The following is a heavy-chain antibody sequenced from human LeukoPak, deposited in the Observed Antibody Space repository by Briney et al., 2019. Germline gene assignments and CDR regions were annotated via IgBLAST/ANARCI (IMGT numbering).Heavy chain of an antibody. CDR3: ARVDGDSPFPFDY. CDR1: GGSISSSSYY. D-gene: IGHD4-17*01. CDR2: IYYSGRT. Sequence: PSETLSLTCTVSGGSISSSSYYWGWIRQPPGKGLEWIGSIYYSGRTYYNPSLKSRVTISVDTSKNQFSLKLSSVTAADTAVYYCARVDGDSPFPFDYWGQGTLVTVSS. V-gene: IGHV4-39*07. J-gene: IGHJ4*02.